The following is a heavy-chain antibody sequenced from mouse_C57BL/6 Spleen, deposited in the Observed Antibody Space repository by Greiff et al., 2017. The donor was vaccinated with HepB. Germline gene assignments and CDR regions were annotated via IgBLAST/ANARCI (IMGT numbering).Heavy chain of an antibody. CDR2: INPNNGGT. V-gene: IGHV1-18*01. CDR1: GYTFTDYN. J-gene: IGHJ1*03. CDR3: ARRSYGSSYSYWYFDV. Sequence: EVQLQQSGPELVKPGASVKIPCKASGYTFTDYNMDWVKQSHGKSLEWIGDINPNNGGTIYNQKFKGKATLTVDKSSSTAYMELRSLTSEDTAVYYCARRSYGSSYSYWYFDVWGTGTTVTVSS. D-gene: IGHD1-1*01.